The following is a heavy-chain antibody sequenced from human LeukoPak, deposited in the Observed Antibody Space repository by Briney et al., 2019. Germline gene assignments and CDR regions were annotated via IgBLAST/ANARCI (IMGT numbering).Heavy chain of an antibody. CDR2: ISTSGST. CDR3: ARGLQYYYYYYGMDV. CDR1: GGSTSNYY. Sequence: SETLSLTCTVSGGSTSNYYWNWIRQPAGKGLQWIGHISTSGSTNYSPSLKSRVTMSIDTSKNQFSLNLSTVTAADTAVYYCARGLQYYYYYYGMDVWGQGTTVTVSS. V-gene: IGHV4-4*07. J-gene: IGHJ6*02.